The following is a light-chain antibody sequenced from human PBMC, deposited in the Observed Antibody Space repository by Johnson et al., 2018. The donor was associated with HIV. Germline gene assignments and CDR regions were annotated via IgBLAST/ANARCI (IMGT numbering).Light chain of an antibody. CDR2: DNH. Sequence: QSVLTQPPSVSAAPGQKVTISCFGSDSDIGNNYVSWYQQLPGTAPKLLIYDNHKRPSGIPDRFSGSKSGTSATLGITGLQTGDEADYYCGTWDNSLNTGAVFGPGTKVTVL. CDR3: GTWDNSLNTGAV. J-gene: IGLJ1*01. V-gene: IGLV1-51*01. CDR1: DSDIGNNY.